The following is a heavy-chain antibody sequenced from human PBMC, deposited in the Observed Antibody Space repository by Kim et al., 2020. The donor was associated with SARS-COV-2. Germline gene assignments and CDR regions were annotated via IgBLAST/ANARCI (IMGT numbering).Heavy chain of an antibody. J-gene: IGHJ4*02. D-gene: IGHD3-9*01. V-gene: IGHV7-4-1*02. CDR2: INTNTGNP. CDR3: ARESLRYILTGYWGPGDDY. CDR1: GYTFTSYA. Sequence: ASVKVSCKASGYTFTSYAMNWVRQAPGQGLEWMGWINTNTGNPTYAQGFTGRFVFSLDTSVSTAYLQISSLKAEDTAVYYCARESLRYILTGYWGPGDDYWGQGTLVTVSS.